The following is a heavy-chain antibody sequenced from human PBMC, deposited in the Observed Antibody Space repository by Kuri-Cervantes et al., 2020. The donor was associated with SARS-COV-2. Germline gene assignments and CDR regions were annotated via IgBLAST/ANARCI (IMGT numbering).Heavy chain of an antibody. Sequence: GGSLRLSCAASGFTFSGHWIHWVRQAPGKGLVWGSRLQPDGSYTNNADSVKGRFTLSREHAKNMLFLQMNSLRAEDTAIYYCARDDIVVVVATTRTRYYYYGMDVWGQGTTVTVSS. CDR1: GFTFSGHW. J-gene: IGHJ6*02. CDR3: ARDDIVVVVATTRTRYYYYGMDV. D-gene: IGHD2-15*01. CDR2: LQPDGSYT. V-gene: IGHV3-74*01.